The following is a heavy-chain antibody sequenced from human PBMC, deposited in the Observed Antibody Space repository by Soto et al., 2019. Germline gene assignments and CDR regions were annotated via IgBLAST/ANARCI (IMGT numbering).Heavy chain of an antibody. CDR3: ARDALGDYVWGSYRHDY. CDR2: IIPILGIA. Sequence: QVQLVQSGAEVKKPGSSVKVSCKASGGTFSSYTISWVRQAPGQELEWMGRIIPILGIANYAQKFQGRVTITEDKSTRTAYMEVSSLRSEDRAVYYCARDALGDYVWGSYRHDYWGQGTLVTVSS. V-gene: IGHV1-69*08. D-gene: IGHD3-16*02. CDR1: GGTFSSYT. J-gene: IGHJ4*02.